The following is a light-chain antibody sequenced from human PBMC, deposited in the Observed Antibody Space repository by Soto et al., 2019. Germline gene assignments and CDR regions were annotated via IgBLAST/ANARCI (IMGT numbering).Light chain of an antibody. CDR3: MQALQTPRT. V-gene: IGKV2-28*01. CDR2: LGS. Sequence: DILLTQSPLSLPVTPGEPASISCRSSQSLLHSTGYNFLDWYLQRPGQSPQLLIYLGSNRASGVPDRFHGSGSGTDFTLKISTVEADDAAIYYCMQALQTPRTFGQGTKLEI. J-gene: IGKJ1*01. CDR1: QSLLHSTGYNF.